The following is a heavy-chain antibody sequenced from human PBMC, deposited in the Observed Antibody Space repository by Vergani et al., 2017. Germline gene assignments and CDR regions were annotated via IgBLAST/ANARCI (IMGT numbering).Heavy chain of an antibody. CDR2: IRYDGSNK. Sequence: QEQLLQSGGGVVQPGGSLRLSCIGSGYTFGHFDMHWVRQAPGKGLEWVAFIRYDGSNKYYADSVKGRFTISRDNSKNTLYLQMNSLRAEDTAVYYCAKDGSRYSSSGYYFDDWGQGTLVTVSS. V-gene: IGHV3-30*02. CDR3: AKDGSRYSSSGYYFDD. J-gene: IGHJ4*02. D-gene: IGHD6-13*01. CDR1: GYTFGHFD.